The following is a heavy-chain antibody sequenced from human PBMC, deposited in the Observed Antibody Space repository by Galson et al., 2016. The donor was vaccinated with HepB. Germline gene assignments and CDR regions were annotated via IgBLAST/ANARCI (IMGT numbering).Heavy chain of an antibody. CDR3: ARHQWQSAFYFYAMDV. D-gene: IGHD6-19*01. J-gene: IGHJ6*02. CDR2: IYPYDGDT. V-gene: IGHV1-46*01. Sequence: SVKVSCKASGYTFTSYYMHWVRQAPGQGLEWMGIIYPYDGDTTYAQRFQGRVTMTRDTSTSTVYMELSSLRSDDTGVYYCARHQWQSAFYFYAMDVWGQGTTVTVSS. CDR1: GYTFTSYY.